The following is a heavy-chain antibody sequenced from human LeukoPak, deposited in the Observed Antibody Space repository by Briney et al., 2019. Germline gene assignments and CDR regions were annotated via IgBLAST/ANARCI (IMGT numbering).Heavy chain of an antibody. D-gene: IGHD3-22*01. Sequence: SETLSLTCTVSGASIGISYWSWIRQPPGKRLEWIGYIYYNGNTNSNPSLKSRVTISADTSKNRFSLKLSSVTAADTAIYYCVRGNYDNRGYSNAFDIWGQGTMVTVSS. CDR1: GASIGISY. CDR3: VRGNYDNRGYSNAFDI. J-gene: IGHJ3*02. CDR2: IYYNGNT. V-gene: IGHV4-59*01.